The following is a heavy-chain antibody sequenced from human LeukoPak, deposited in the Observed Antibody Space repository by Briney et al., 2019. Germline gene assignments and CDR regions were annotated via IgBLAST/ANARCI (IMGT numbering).Heavy chain of an antibody. Sequence: GGSLRLSCAASGFTFSNAWMSWVRQAPGKGLEWVANIKQDGSEKYYVDSVKGRFTISRDNAKNSLYLQMDSLRAEDTAVYYCARDRFAYYDFWSGYSNAEYFQHWGQGTLVTVSS. CDR3: ARDRFAYYDFWSGYSNAEYFQH. V-gene: IGHV3-7*01. D-gene: IGHD3-3*01. J-gene: IGHJ1*01. CDR1: GFTFSNAW. CDR2: IKQDGSEK.